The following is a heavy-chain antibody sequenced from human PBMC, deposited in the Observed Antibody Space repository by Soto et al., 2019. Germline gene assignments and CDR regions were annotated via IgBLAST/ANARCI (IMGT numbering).Heavy chain of an antibody. CDR1: GFTFSSYS. J-gene: IGHJ3*02. CDR3: ARDSHSGYDMDAFDI. Sequence: GGSLRLSCAASGFTFSSYSMNWVRQAPGKGLEWVSSISSSSSYIYYADSVKGRFTISRDNAKNSLYLQMNSLRAEDTAVYYCARDSHSGYDMDAFDIWGQGTMVTVSS. CDR2: ISSSSSYI. D-gene: IGHD5-12*01. V-gene: IGHV3-21*01.